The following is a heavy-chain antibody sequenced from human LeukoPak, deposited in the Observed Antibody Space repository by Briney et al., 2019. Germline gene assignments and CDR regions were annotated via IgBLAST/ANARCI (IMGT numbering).Heavy chain of an antibody. D-gene: IGHD2-21*02. V-gene: IGHV3-53*01. J-gene: IGHJ4*02. CDR2: IYIDGTT. Sequence: PGGSLRLSCAASGFIVSHNYMTWVRQAPGKGLEWISVIYIDGTTYYADSVKGRFTISRDNAKNSLYLQMNSLSAEDTAVYYCAKYQFPHIVVVTAPDYWGQGTLVTVSS. CDR3: AKYQFPHIVVVTAPDY. CDR1: GFIVSHNY.